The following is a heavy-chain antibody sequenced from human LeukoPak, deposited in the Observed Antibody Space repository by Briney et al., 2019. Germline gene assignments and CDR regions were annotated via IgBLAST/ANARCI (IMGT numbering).Heavy chain of an antibody. V-gene: IGHV3-7*03. CDR2: IKQDGSEK. Sequence: GGSLRLSCAASGFTFGSYWMSWVRQAPGKGLEWVTNIKQDGSEKYYVDSVKGRFTISRDNAKNSLYLQMNSLRAEDTAVYYCAKIVLSVAGTGVRYFDYWGQGTLVTVSS. CDR3: AKIVLSVAGTGVRYFDY. J-gene: IGHJ4*02. CDR1: GFTFGSYW. D-gene: IGHD6-19*01.